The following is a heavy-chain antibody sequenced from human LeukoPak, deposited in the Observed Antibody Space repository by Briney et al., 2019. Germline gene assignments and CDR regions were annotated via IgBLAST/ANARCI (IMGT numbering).Heavy chain of an antibody. CDR1: GYTFTSYD. CDR2: MNPNSGNT. V-gene: IGHV1-8*01. CDR3: ARGGLYYDFWSGYSPYYCYYGMDV. Sequence: ASVKVSCKASGYTFTSYDINWVRQATGQGLEWMGWMNPNSGNTGYAQKFQGSVTMTRNTSISTAYMELSSLRSEDTAVYYCARGGLYYDFWSGYSPYYCYYGMDVWGQGTTVTVSS. J-gene: IGHJ6*02. D-gene: IGHD3-3*01.